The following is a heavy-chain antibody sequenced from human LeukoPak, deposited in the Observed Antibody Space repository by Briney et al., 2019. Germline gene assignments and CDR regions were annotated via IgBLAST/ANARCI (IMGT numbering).Heavy chain of an antibody. CDR1: GGSVTTYY. D-gene: IGHD2-2*01. CDR3: ARTPDYCTSTACYADYYYGMDV. Sequence: SETLSLTCIVSGGSVTTYYWTWIRQSPGKGLEWIGYVYYSGSTNYNPSLKSRVTISVDIPKNRVSLRLSSVTAADMAVYYCARTPDYCTSTACYADYYYGMDVWGPGATVTVSS. CDR2: VYYSGST. J-gene: IGHJ6*02. V-gene: IGHV4-59*08.